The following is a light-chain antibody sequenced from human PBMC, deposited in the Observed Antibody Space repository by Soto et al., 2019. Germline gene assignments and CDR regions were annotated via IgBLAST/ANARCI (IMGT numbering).Light chain of an antibody. Sequence: EIVLTQSPGTLSLSPGERATLSCRASQSVSSSYLAWYQQKPGQAPRLLIYGASSRATGIPDRFSGSGYGTDFTLTISRLEPEYFAVSYCQQYGRSPTFGGGTKVEIK. CDR1: QSVSSSY. J-gene: IGKJ4*01. CDR3: QQYGRSPT. V-gene: IGKV3-20*01. CDR2: GAS.